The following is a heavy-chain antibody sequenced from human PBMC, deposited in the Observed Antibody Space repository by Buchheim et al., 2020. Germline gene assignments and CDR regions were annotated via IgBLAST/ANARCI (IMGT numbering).Heavy chain of an antibody. CDR2: IYYSGSN. Sequence: QVQLQESGPGLVKPSETLSLTCTVSGGSVSSGSYYWSWIRQPPGKGLEWIGYIYYSGSNNYNPSINSRVTISVDTSKNQFSLKLSSVTAADTAVYYCARVGVVVAATINNWFDPWGKGTL. CDR1: GGSVSSGSYY. V-gene: IGHV4-61*01. D-gene: IGHD2-15*01. CDR3: ARVGVVVAATINNWFDP. J-gene: IGHJ5*02.